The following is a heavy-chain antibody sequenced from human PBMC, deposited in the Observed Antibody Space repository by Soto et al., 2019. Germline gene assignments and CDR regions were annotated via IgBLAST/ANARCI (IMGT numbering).Heavy chain of an antibody. Sequence: QVQLVQSGAEVKKPGSSVKFSCQASVGTFNNYGMGWVRQAPGQGLEWMGGIIPMIRRTNYAQKFQGRVTLTADASRSTAYMELRSLRSEDTAVYYFASLDYDVLTGFSYDDWGQGTLVTVSS. CDR2: IIPMIRRT. D-gene: IGHD3-9*01. J-gene: IGHJ4*02. CDR3: ASLDYDVLTGFSYDD. V-gene: IGHV1-69*01. CDR1: VGTFNNYG.